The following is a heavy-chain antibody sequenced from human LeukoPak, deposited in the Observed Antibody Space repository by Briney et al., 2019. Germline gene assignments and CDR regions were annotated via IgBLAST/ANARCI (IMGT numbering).Heavy chain of an antibody. V-gene: IGHV3-7*01. Sequence: GGSLRLSCAPSGFTFRFYAMTWVRQAPGRGLEWVSHISRDGNAESTVDAPRGRFATSRDNAKNTVFLLINSLRVEDTAVYYCARDSVDGPFVISLDLWGQGALVTVSS. CDR1: GFTFRFYA. CDR2: ISRDGNAE. CDR3: ARDSVDGPFVISLDL. J-gene: IGHJ4*02. D-gene: IGHD3-10*01.